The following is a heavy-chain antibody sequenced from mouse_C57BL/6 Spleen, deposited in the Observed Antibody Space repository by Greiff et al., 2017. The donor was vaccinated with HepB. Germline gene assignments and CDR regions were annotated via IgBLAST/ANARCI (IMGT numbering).Heavy chain of an antibody. D-gene: IGHD1-1*01. CDR3: ARSTVVGNYAMDY. J-gene: IGHJ4*01. CDR1: GYAFSSSW. V-gene: IGHV1-82*01. CDR2: IYPGDGDT. Sequence: VMLVESGPELVKPGASVKISCKASGYAFSSSWMNWVKQRPGKGLEWIGRIYPGDGDTNYNGKFKGKATLTADKSSSTAYMQLSSLTSEDSAVYVCARSTVVGNYAMDYWGQGTSVTVSS.